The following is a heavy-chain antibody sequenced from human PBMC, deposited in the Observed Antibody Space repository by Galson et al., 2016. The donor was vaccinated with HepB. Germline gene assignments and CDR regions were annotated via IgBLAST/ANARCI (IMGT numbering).Heavy chain of an antibody. V-gene: IGHV3-48*03. Sequence: GLEWVSYISSSGSIIYYAGSVKGRFTISRDNAKNSLYLQMNSLRAEDTAVYYCAREVKSGYAGNTFDYWGQGTLVTVSS. J-gene: IGHJ4*02. CDR2: ISSSGSII. CDR3: AREVKSGYAGNTFDY. D-gene: IGHD5-12*01.